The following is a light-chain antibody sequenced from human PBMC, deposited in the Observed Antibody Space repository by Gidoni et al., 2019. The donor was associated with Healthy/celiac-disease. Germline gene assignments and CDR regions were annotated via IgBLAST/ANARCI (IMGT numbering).Light chain of an antibody. CDR2: GAS. V-gene: IGKV3-20*01. CDR3: QQYGSSPLGT. Sequence: SVSSSYLALYQQKPGQAPRRLIYGASSRATGIPDRFSGSGSGTDFTLTISRLEPEDFAVYYCQQYGSSPLGTFGQGTKVEIK. CDR1: SVSSSY. J-gene: IGKJ1*01.